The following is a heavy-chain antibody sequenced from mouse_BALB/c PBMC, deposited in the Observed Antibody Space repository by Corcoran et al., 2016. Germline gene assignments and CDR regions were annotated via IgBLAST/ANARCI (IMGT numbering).Heavy chain of an antibody. CDR3: ARWDWYFDV. J-gene: IGHJ1*01. CDR1: GLNINDTY. V-gene: IGHV14-3*02. CDR2: IDPANGNT. Sequence: EVQMQQSGADLVKPGTSVKLFCTASGLNINDTYMHWVKQRPEQGLEWIGRIDPANGNTKYDPKFQGKATITADTSSNTAYLHLSSLTSEDTAVYYCARWDWYFDVCGAGTTGTLSS.